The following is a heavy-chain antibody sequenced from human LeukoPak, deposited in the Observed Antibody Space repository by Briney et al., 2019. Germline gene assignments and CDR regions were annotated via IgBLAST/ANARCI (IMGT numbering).Heavy chain of an antibody. CDR2: IIPILGIA. V-gene: IGHV1-69*04. CDR3: AREGLYYYDSSGYHFDI. Sequence: GASVKVSCKASGYTFTSYGISWVRQAPGPGLEWMGRIIPILGIANYAQKFQGRVTITADKSTSTAYMELRSLRSDDTAVYYCAREGLYYYDSSGYHFDIWGQGTMVTVSS. CDR1: GYTFTSYG. J-gene: IGHJ3*02. D-gene: IGHD3-22*01.